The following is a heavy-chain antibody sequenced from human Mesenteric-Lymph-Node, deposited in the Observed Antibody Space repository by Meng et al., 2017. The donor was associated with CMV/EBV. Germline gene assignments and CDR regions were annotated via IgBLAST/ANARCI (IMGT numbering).Heavy chain of an antibody. Sequence: GESLKISCAASGFTFSTYGMNWVRQAPGKGLEWVSYISSTSRNIYYGDSVKGRFTISRDNSKNTLYLQMNSLRAEDTAVYYCARDCYSSSSDGVGAYWGQGTLVTVSS. CDR2: ISSTSRNI. CDR1: GFTFSTYG. J-gene: IGHJ4*02. CDR3: ARDCYSSSSDGVGAY. V-gene: IGHV3-48*01. D-gene: IGHD6-13*01.